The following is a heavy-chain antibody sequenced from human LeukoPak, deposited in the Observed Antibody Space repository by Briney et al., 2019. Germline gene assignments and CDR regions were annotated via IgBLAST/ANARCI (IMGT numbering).Heavy chain of an antibody. D-gene: IGHD3-10*01. V-gene: IGHV4-59*01. Sequence: SETLSLTCTVSGGSISSYYWSWIRQPPGKGLEWIGYIYYSGSTNYNPSLKSRVTISVDTSKNQFPLKLSSVTAADTAVYYCARLNMVRGTNWFDPWGQGTLVTVSS. CDR3: ARLNMVRGTNWFDP. CDR2: IYYSGST. J-gene: IGHJ5*02. CDR1: GGSISSYY.